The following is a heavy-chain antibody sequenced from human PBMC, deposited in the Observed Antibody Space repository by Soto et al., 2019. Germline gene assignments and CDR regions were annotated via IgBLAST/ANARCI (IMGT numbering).Heavy chain of an antibody. CDR1: GFTLSNYG. V-gene: IGHV3-33*08. D-gene: IGHD3-10*01. CDR3: ARNVRSSGSSSWVDT. CDR2: ICYDGTTT. Sequence: QVQLVESGGGVVQPGRSLTLSCVASGFTLSNYGMHWVRQAPGKGLEWVAVICYDGTTTYSADSVKGRFSISRDNSKNTFPIQRLTLRAADPAVYYSARNVRSSGSSSWVDTWGQGTLVTVAS. J-gene: IGHJ5*02.